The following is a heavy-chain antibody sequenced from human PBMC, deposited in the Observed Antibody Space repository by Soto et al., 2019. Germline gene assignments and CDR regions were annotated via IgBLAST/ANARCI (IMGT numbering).Heavy chain of an antibody. J-gene: IGHJ4*01. CDR2: IHYSGST. V-gene: IGHV4-31*03. CDR3: ARVRGSGSYAAYYFDS. Sequence: SETLPLTCTVSGGSISNGGYYWNWVRQHPGKGLEWIGYIHYSGSTWYNPSLESRVTISVDTSKDQFSLKLRSVTAADTAVYYCARVRGSGSYAAYYFDSWGQGTLVTVSS. D-gene: IGHD3-10*01. CDR1: GGSISNGGYY.